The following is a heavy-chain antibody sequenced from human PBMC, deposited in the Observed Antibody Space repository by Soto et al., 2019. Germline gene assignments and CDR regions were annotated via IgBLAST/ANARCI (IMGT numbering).Heavy chain of an antibody. CDR1: GFTFSSYA. D-gene: IGHD3-10*01. Sequence: QVQLVESGGGVVQPGRSLRLSCAASGFTFSSYAMHWVRQAPGKGLEWVAVISYDGSNKYYADSVKGRFTISRDNSKNTLYLQMNSLRAEDTAVYYCARDHRDYGRQGYFDLWGRGTLVTVSS. CDR2: ISYDGSNK. V-gene: IGHV3-30-3*01. CDR3: ARDHRDYGRQGYFDL. J-gene: IGHJ2*01.